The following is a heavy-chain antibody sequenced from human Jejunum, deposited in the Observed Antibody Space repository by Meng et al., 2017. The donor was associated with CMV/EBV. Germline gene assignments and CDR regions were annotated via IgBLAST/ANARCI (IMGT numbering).Heavy chain of an antibody. D-gene: IGHD3-3*01. Sequence: GFDLISFWISWVRQAPGKGLEWVANIKEDGSERFFVDSVKGRFSISRDNAKSSVYLEMNSLKVEDTGVYFCAREQPNYYDPSHSFQYWGQGTLVTVSS. V-gene: IGHV3-7*01. CDR2: IKEDGSER. J-gene: IGHJ1*01. CDR1: GFDLISFW. CDR3: AREQPNYYDPSHSFQY.